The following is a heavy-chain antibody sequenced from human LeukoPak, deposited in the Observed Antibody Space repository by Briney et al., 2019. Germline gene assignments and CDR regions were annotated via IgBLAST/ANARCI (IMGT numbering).Heavy chain of an antibody. V-gene: IGHV3-7*02. CDR2: IKQDGSEK. CDR1: GFTFSSSW. D-gene: IGHD4-17*01. Sequence: GGSLRLSCVVSGFTFSSSWMSWVRQAPGKGLEWVANIKQDGSEKYYVDSVKGRFTISRDNAKNSLYLQMNSLRAEDTAVYYCARVDYGAYASFDIWGQGTMVTVSS. CDR3: ARVDYGAYASFDI. J-gene: IGHJ3*02.